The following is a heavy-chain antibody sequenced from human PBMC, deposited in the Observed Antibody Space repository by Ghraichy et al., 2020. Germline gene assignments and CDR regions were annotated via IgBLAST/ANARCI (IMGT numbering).Heavy chain of an antibody. D-gene: IGHD2-21*01. J-gene: IGHJ3*02. CDR1: GFTFSNAW. CDR2: IKSKPDGGTT. CDR3: ATGLVFDI. V-gene: IGHV3-15*01. Sequence: GGSLRLSCAGSGFTFSNAWMSWVRQAPGKGLEWVGRIKSKPDGGTTDYAAPVKGRFTISRDDSKNTVYLQMNSLKTEDTAIYYCATGLVFDIWGHGTMVTVSS.